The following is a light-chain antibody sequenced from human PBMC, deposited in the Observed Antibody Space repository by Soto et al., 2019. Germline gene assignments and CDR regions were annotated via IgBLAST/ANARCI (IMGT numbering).Light chain of an antibody. J-gene: IGKJ4*01. CDR3: KQTLQTPLT. CDR2: FGS. CDR1: QSLLHSSGHNC. V-gene: IGKV2-28*01. Sequence: DIVMTQSPLSLPVTPGEPASISCRSSQSLLHSSGHNCLDWYLQKPGQSPQLLIYFGSNRASGVPDRFGGSGSGTDFTLKISRVEAEDVGLYYCKQTLQTPLTFGGGTKVEIK.